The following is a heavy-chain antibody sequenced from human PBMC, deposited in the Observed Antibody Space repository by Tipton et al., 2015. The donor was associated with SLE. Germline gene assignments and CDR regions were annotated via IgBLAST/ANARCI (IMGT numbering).Heavy chain of an antibody. CDR2: IYTSGKT. D-gene: IGHD3/OR15-3a*01. CDR1: GGSIISYY. J-gene: IGHJ4*02. V-gene: IGHV4-4*08. CDR3: ASGDGYDFGNGDYFDY. Sequence: LRLSCTVSGGSIISYYWSWIRQPPGKGLEWVGYIYTSGKTDYNPSLKSRVTISVDTSKNQFSLKLNSVTAADTAIYYCASGDGYDFGNGDYFDYWGQGTLVTVSS.